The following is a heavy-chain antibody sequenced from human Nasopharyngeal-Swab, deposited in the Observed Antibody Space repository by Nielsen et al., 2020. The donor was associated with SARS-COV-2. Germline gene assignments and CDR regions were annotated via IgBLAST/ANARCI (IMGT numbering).Heavy chain of an antibody. V-gene: IGHV3-13*01. J-gene: IGHJ4*02. Sequence: GGSLRLSCAASGFTFSSYDMHWVRQATGKGLEWVSAIGTAGDTYYPGSVKGRFTISRENAKNSLCLQMNSLRAGDTAVYYCARARIAAAGYYFDYWGQGTLVTVSS. CDR2: IGTAGDT. CDR1: GFTFSSYD. D-gene: IGHD6-13*01. CDR3: ARARIAAAGYYFDY.